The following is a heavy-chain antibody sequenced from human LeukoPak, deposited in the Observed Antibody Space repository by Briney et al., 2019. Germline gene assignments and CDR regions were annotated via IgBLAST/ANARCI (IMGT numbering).Heavy chain of an antibody. D-gene: IGHD5-24*01. Sequence: SVKVSCKASGGTFSSYAISRVRQAPGQGLEWMGGIIPIFGTANYAQKFQGRVTITTDESTSTAYMELSSLRSEDTAVYYCAGDGYNHHDAFDIWGQGTMVTVSS. V-gene: IGHV1-69*05. CDR1: GGTFSSYA. CDR3: AGDGYNHHDAFDI. CDR2: IIPIFGTA. J-gene: IGHJ3*02.